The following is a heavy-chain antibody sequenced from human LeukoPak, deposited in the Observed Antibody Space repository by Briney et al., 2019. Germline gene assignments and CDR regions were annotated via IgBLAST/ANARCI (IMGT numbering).Heavy chain of an antibody. D-gene: IGHD2-21*01. J-gene: IGHJ6*03. CDR2: IYSGGST. V-gene: IGHV3-66*02. Sequence: GGSLRLSCAASGFTVSSNYMSWVRQAPGKGLEWVSVIYSGGSTYYADSVKGRFTISRDNSKNTLYLQMNSLRAEDTAVYYCARGYCGGDCYSCGCFPYYYYYMDVWGKGTTVTVSS. CDR3: ARGYCGGDCYSCGCFPYYYYYMDV. CDR1: GFTVSSNY.